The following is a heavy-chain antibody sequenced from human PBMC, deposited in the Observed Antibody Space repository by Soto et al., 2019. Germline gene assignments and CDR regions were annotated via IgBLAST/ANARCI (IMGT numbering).Heavy chain of an antibody. CDR3: ARLRLEDYGDGVFLDY. CDR1: GGSISSYY. CDR2: IYYSGST. D-gene: IGHD4-17*01. J-gene: IGHJ4*02. V-gene: IGHV4-59*08. Sequence: SETLSLTCTVSGGSISSYYWSWIRQPPGKGLEWIGYIYYSGSTNYNPSLKSRVTISVDTSKNQFSLKLSSVTAADTAVYYCARLRLEDYGDGVFLDYWGQGTLVTVSS.